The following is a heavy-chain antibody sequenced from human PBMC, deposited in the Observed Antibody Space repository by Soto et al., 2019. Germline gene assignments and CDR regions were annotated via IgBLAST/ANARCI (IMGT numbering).Heavy chain of an antibody. V-gene: IGHV3-23*01. CDR2: ISGSGGST. J-gene: IGHJ4*02. D-gene: IGHD6-6*01. CDR3: AKDLEYSRKHFDY. Sequence: GGSLRLSCAASGFTFSSYAMSWVRQAPGKGLEWVSAISGSGGSTYYADSVKGRFTISRDISKNTLYLQMNSLRAEDTAVYYCAKDLEYSRKHFDYWGQGTLVTVSS. CDR1: GFTFSSYA.